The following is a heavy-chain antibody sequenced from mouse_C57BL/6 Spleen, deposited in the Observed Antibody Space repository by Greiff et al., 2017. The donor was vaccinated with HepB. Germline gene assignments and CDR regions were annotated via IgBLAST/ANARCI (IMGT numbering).Heavy chain of an antibody. J-gene: IGHJ2*01. Sequence: DVKLQESGPGLVKPSQSLSLTCSVTGYSITSGYYWTWIRPFPGNILECLGYIRYDGSNNYNPSLNNRISITRDTSKNQFFLKLNSVTTEDTATYSCAREGYSGSSPFDYWGQGTTLTVSS. CDR2: IRYDGSN. D-gene: IGHD1-1*01. CDR3: AREGYSGSSPFDY. CDR1: GYSITSGYY. V-gene: IGHV3-6*01.